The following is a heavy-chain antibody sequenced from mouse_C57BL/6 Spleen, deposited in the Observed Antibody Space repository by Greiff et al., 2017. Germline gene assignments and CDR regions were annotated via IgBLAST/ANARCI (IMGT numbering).Heavy chain of an antibody. Sequence: QVQLQQSGAELVRPGASVTLSCKASGYTFTDYEMNWVKQTPVHGLEWIGAIDPETGGTAYNQKFKGKAILTADKSSSTAYMELRSRTSEDSAVYYCTRGAGVYYFDYWGKGTTLTVSS. V-gene: IGHV1-15*01. CDR1: GYTFTDYE. J-gene: IGHJ2*01. D-gene: IGHD3-3*01. CDR3: TRGAGVYYFDY. CDR2: IDPETGGT.